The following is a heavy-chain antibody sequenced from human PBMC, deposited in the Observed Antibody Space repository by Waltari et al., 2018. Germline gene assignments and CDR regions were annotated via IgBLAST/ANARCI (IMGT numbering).Heavy chain of an antibody. CDR2: ISPNSIST. CDR3: AKGQGGRRWYFDY. Sequence: EVQLLESGGGLVQPGGFLRLSCTASGLYFWTYGITWVRQDPGKGLEWVSGISPNSISTYYADSVKCRVTISRDNSKRTVILQLSSLRVEDTAIYYCAKGQGGRRWYFDYWGQGSQVTVSS. CDR1: GLYFWTYG. V-gene: IGHV3-23*01. J-gene: IGHJ4*02. D-gene: IGHD3-16*01.